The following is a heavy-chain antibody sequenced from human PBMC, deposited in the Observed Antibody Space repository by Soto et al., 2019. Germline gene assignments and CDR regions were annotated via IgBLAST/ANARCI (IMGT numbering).Heavy chain of an antibody. Sequence: QLLESGPGLVKPSETLSLTCTVSGGSISSSSYYWGWIRQPPGKGLEWIGSIYYSGSTYYNPSLKSRVTISVDTSKNQFSLKLSSVTAADTAVYYCARLPSSPYSSGWYNWYFDLWGRGTLVTVSS. V-gene: IGHV4-39*01. D-gene: IGHD6-19*01. J-gene: IGHJ2*01. CDR3: ARLPSSPYSSGWYNWYFDL. CDR2: IYYSGST. CDR1: GGSISSSSYY.